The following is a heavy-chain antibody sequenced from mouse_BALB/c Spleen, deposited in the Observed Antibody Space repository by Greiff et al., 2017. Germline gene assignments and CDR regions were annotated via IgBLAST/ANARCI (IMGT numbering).Heavy chain of an antibody. Sequence: DVMLVESGGGLVKPGGSLKLSCAASGFTFSSYTMSWVRQTPEKRLEWVATISSGGSYTYYPDSVKGRFTISRDNAKNTLYLQMSSLKSEDTAMYYCTRDDNYYGSSYWYFDVWGAGTTVTVSS. CDR1: GFTFSSYT. V-gene: IGHV5-6-4*01. D-gene: IGHD1-1*01. CDR3: TRDDNYYGSSYWYFDV. CDR2: ISSGGSYT. J-gene: IGHJ1*01.